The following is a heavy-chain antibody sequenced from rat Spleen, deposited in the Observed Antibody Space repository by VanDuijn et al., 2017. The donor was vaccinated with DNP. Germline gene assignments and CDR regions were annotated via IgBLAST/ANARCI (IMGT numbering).Heavy chain of an antibody. J-gene: IGHJ3*01. CDR2: IKEDSSII. Sequence: EVKLVESGGGLVQPGRSLKVSCSVSGLNFNDYWMGWVRQAPGKGLEWIGEIKEDSSIINHNPSLKDRFTISRDNAQNSLYLQMNNLGSEDTAIYYCVTRGTGSDNWFAYWGQGTLVTVSS. CDR1: GLNFNDYW. D-gene: IGHD5-1*01. CDR3: VTRGTGSDNWFAY. V-gene: IGHV4-2*01.